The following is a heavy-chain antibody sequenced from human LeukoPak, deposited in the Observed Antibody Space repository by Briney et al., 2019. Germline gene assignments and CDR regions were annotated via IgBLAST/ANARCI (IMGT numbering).Heavy chain of an antibody. Sequence: GGSLRLSCAASGFTFSSYSMNWVRQAPGKGLEWVSSISSSSSYIYYADSVKGRFTISRDNAKNSLYLQMNSLRAEDTAVYYCASGPTAMVTSDAFDIWGQGSMVTVSS. CDR2: ISSSSSYI. D-gene: IGHD5-18*01. CDR3: ASGPTAMVTSDAFDI. CDR1: GFTFSSYS. J-gene: IGHJ3*02. V-gene: IGHV3-21*01.